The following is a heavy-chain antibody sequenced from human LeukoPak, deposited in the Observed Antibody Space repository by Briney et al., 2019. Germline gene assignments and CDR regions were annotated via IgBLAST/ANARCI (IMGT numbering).Heavy chain of an antibody. CDR3: ARVTYCYDSSGYHDAFDI. D-gene: IGHD3-22*01. J-gene: IGHJ3*02. CDR1: GFTFSSYS. V-gene: IGHV3-48*04. CDR2: ISSSSSTI. Sequence: GGSLRLSCAASGFTFSSYSMNWVRQAPGKGLEWVSYISSSSSTIYYADSVKGRFTISRDNAKNSLYLQMNSLRAEDTAVYYCARVTYCYDSSGYHDAFDIWGQGTMVTVSS.